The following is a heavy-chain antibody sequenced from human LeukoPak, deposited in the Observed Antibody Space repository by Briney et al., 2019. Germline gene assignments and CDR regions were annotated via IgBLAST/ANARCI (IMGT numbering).Heavy chain of an antibody. J-gene: IGHJ4*02. Sequence: GGSLRLSCAASGFTFSSYGMHWVRQAPGKGLEWVAVISYDGSNKYYADSVKGRFTISRDNSKNTLYLQMNSLRAEDTAVYYCAKEWRIVTGTSGDYWGQGTLVTVSS. D-gene: IGHD1-20*01. CDR1: GFTFSSYG. CDR2: ISYDGSNK. V-gene: IGHV3-30*18. CDR3: AKEWRIVTGTSGDY.